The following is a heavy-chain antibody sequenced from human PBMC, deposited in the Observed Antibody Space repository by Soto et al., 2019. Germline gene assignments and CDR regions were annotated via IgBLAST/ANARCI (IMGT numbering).Heavy chain of an antibody. CDR3: AGHSSGVPGYYYGMDV. J-gene: IGHJ6*02. CDR2: IIPIFDTA. V-gene: IGHV1-69*14. Sequence: QVQLVQSGAEVKKPGSSVKVSCKASGGTFSSYAISWVRQAPGQGLEWMGGIIPIFDTADYAKKFQGRVNITEHKSTTTAYMELISLRSETTAVYYCAGHSSGVPGYYYGMDVWGQGTTVTVSS. D-gene: IGHD3-22*01. CDR1: GGTFSSYA.